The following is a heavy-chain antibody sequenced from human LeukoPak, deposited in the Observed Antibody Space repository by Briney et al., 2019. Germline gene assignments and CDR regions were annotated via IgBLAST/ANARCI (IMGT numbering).Heavy chain of an antibody. CDR3: SRDRLGGLDY. CDR2: ISTTSTYI. V-gene: IGHV3-21*01. J-gene: IGHJ4*02. CDR1: GFDFSTYA. D-gene: IGHD5-12*01. Sequence: PGGSLRLSCAASGFDFSTYAINWVRQAPGKGLEWVSSISTTSTYIFYADSLKGRFTISRDNAKNSVYLQMNSLRPEDTAVYYCSRDRLGGLDYWGQGTLVTASS.